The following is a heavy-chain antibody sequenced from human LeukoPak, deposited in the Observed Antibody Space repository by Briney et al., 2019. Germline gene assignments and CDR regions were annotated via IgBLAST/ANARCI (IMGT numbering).Heavy chain of an antibody. V-gene: IGHV4-39*01. J-gene: IGHJ1*01. CDR1: GGSIRSSSYY. D-gene: IGHD5-18*01. CDR2: IYYSGST. CDR3: ASRDTATGLD. Sequence: SETLSLTCTVSGGSIRSSSYYWGWIRQPPGKGLEWIGSIYYSGSTYYNPSLKSRVTISVDTSKNQFSLKLSSVTAADTAVYYCASRDTATGLDWGQGTLVTVSS.